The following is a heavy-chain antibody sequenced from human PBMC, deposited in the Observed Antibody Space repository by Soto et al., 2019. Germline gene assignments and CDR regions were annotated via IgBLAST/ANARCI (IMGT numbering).Heavy chain of an antibody. Sequence: ASVKVSCKASGYTFTSYGISWVRQAPGQGLEGMGWISAYNGNTNYAQKLQGRVTMTTDTSTSTAYMELRSLRSDDTAGYYCARFERWQWLGPVGFDPWGQGTLVTVSS. V-gene: IGHV1-18*01. D-gene: IGHD6-19*01. CDR3: ARFERWQWLGPVGFDP. CDR2: ISAYNGNT. J-gene: IGHJ5*02. CDR1: GYTFTSYG.